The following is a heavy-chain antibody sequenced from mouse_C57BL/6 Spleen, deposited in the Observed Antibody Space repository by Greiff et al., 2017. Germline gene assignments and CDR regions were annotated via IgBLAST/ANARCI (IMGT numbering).Heavy chain of an antibody. D-gene: IGHD2-1*01. CDR3: ARGDGNPFAY. Sequence: EVQLQQSGPELVKPGASVKISCKASGYTFTDYYMNWVKQSHGKGLEWIGDINPNNGGTSYNQKFKGKATLTVDKSSSTAYMELRSLTSEDSAVYYCARGDGNPFAYWGQGTLVTVSA. CDR2: INPNNGGT. V-gene: IGHV1-26*01. CDR1: GYTFTDYY. J-gene: IGHJ3*01.